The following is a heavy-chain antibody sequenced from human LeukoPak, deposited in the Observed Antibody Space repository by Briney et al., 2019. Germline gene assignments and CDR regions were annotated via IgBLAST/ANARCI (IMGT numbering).Heavy chain of an antibody. CDR1: GYTFTSYG. V-gene: IGHV1-69*06. CDR3: ARDRRISYYYYMDV. D-gene: IGHD2-15*01. Sequence: SVKVSCKASGYTFTSYGISWVRQAPRQGLEWMGGIIPIFGRANYAQKFQGRVTITADKSTSTAYMELSSLRSEDTAVYYGARDRRISYYYYMDVWGKGTTVTVSS. J-gene: IGHJ6*03. CDR2: IIPIFGRA.